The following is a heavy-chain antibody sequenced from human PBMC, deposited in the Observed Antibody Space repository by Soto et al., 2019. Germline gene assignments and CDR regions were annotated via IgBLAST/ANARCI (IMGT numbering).Heavy chain of an antibody. CDR1: GCSMSEYF. J-gene: IGHJ4*02. V-gene: IGHV4-59*01. D-gene: IGHD3-10*01. CDR3: ARDGYDGSGSPYPAY. Sequence: XETLSLTCSVSGCSMSEYFWCWIRQSPGKGLEWIGYIYYLGSTDYNPSLKSRVTISVDTSKRQFSLRLTSVTAADTAVYYCARDGYDGSGSPYPAYWGPGNQVTVSS. CDR2: IYYLGST.